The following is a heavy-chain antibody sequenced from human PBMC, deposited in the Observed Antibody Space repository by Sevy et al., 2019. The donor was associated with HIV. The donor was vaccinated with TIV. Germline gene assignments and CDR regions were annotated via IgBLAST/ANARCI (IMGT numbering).Heavy chain of an antibody. J-gene: IGHJ4*02. CDR3: AGENAWGRGYS. V-gene: IGHV4-59*08. CDR1: GGSITSLY. Sequence: SETLSLTCTVSGGSITSLYWNWIRQPPGKGLEWIANIYYNGHINYNPSLKSRVTLSLDTSKNQFSLRLSSATAADTAMYYCAGENAWGRGYSWGQGTLVTVSS. CDR2: IYYNGHI. D-gene: IGHD1-26*01.